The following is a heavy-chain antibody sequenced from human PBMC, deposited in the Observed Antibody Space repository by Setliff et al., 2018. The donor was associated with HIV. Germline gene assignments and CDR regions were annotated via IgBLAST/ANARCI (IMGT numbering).Heavy chain of an antibody. J-gene: IGHJ4*02. CDR2: IIPMFGTT. CDR1: GGTFRSYG. Sequence: SVKVSCKASGGTFRSYGISWVRQAPGQGPEWMAGIIPMFGTTNYAQKFQGRVTITADESTSTAYMELSSLRSDDTAVYYCARDGGYSSGWDFDYWGQGTLVTVSS. V-gene: IGHV1-69*13. D-gene: IGHD6-19*01. CDR3: ARDGGYSSGWDFDY.